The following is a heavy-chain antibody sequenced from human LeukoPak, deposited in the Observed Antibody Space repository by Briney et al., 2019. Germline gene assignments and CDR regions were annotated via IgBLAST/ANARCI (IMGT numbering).Heavy chain of an antibody. Sequence: SETLSLTCTVSGGSISSGGYYWSWIRQHPGKGLEWIGYIYYSGSTYYNPSLKSRVTISVDTSKNQFSLKLSSVTAADTAVYYCARGWNNWNYVGPWGQGTLVTVSS. V-gene: IGHV4-31*03. D-gene: IGHD1-7*01. CDR1: GGSISSGGYY. CDR3: ARGWNNWNYVGP. J-gene: IGHJ5*02. CDR2: IYYSGST.